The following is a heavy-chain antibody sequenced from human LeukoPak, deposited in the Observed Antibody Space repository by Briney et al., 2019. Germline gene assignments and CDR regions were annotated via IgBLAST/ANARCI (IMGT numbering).Heavy chain of an antibody. D-gene: IGHD3-22*01. V-gene: IGHV4-39*01. CDR2: IYYSGST. CDR1: GGSISSSSYY. CDR3: ARQYYDSSGYYDY. Sequence: PETLSLTCTVSGGSISSSSYYWGWIRQPPGRGLEGVGSIYYSGSTYYNPSLKSRVTIYVEKYKKQFSLKLSSVTAADTAVYYCARQYYDSSGYYDYWGQGTLVTVSS. J-gene: IGHJ4*02.